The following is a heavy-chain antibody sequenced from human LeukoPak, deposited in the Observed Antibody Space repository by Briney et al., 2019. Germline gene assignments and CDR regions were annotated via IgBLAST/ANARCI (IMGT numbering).Heavy chain of an antibody. CDR3: ARGPPHCSGGSCYSLDYFDY. CDR1: GYTFTSYD. Sequence: ASVKVSCKASGYTFTSYDINWVRQATGQGLEWMGWMNPNSGNTGYAQKFQGRVTMTRDMSTSTVYMELSSLRSEDTAVYYCARGPPHCSGGSCYSLDYFDYWGQGTLVTVSS. J-gene: IGHJ4*02. CDR2: MNPNSGNT. V-gene: IGHV1-8*02. D-gene: IGHD2-15*01.